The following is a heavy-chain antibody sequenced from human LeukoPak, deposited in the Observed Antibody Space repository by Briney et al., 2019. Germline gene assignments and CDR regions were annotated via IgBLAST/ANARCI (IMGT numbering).Heavy chain of an antibody. CDR2: VDPNDGDT. Sequence: ASVKVSCKPSGYPFSASGVTWIRQAPGQGLEWMGWVDPNDGDTTYAQTFQGRVIMTSDAFTRTVYMELRSLRSDDTAVYHCARGGGDNNLLDFWGQGTLVTVSS. CDR3: ARGGGDNNLLDF. V-gene: IGHV1-18*04. CDR1: GYPFSASG. J-gene: IGHJ4*02. D-gene: IGHD2-21*02.